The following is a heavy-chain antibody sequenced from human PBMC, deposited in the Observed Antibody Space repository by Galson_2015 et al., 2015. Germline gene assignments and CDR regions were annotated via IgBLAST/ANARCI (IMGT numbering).Heavy chain of an antibody. CDR2: IWYDGSKE. Sequence: SLRLSCAASGFTFSGYGMHWVRQAPGKGLEWVAIIWYDGSKEYYADSVKGRFTISRDNSKNTLYLQVNSLRAEDTAVYFCARDRGDYFYMDVWGKGTTVTVSS. J-gene: IGHJ6*03. CDR3: ARDRGDYFYMDV. V-gene: IGHV3-33*01. CDR1: GFTFSGYG.